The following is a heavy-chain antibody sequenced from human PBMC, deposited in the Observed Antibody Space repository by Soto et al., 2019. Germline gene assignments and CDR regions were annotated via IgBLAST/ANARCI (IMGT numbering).Heavy chain of an antibody. D-gene: IGHD6-19*01. J-gene: IGHJ4*01. CDR1: GFTFRSYV. CDR2: TSYDGSNK. CDR3: SRGRTTGGLDV. V-gene: IGHV3-30*19. Sequence: QVQLVESGGGVVQPGASLRLSCVGSGFTFRSYVIHWVRQAPGKGLEWVALTSYDGSNKYYDDSVKGRFTISRDNSRNTVHLHLDRLRLEDTALYYWSRGRTTGGLDVWGHGTLVFVSS.